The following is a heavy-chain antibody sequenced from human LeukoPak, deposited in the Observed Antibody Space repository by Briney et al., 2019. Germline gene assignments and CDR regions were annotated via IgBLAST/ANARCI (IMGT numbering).Heavy chain of an antibody. Sequence: PGGSLRLSCAASGFTFSSYAMHWVRQAPGKGLEWVSGISWNSGSIGYADSVKGRFTISRDNAKNPLYLQMNSLRAEDMALYYCAKESSGSDAFDIWGQGTMVTVSS. CDR1: GFTFSSYA. D-gene: IGHD6-19*01. V-gene: IGHV3-9*03. CDR2: ISWNSGSI. J-gene: IGHJ3*02. CDR3: AKESSGSDAFDI.